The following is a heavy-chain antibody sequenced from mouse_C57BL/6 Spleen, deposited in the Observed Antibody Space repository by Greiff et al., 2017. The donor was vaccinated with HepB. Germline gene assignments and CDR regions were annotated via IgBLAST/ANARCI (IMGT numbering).Heavy chain of an antibody. CDR1: GYTFTDYE. J-gene: IGHJ4*01. CDR3: TRWITTVVAPYAMDY. V-gene: IGHV1-15*01. D-gene: IGHD1-1*01. CDR2: IDPETGGT. Sequence: VKLQESGAELVRPGASVTLSCKASGYTFTDYEMHWVKQTPVHGLEWIGAIDPETGGTAYNQKFKGKAILTADKSSSTAYMELRSLTSEDSAVYYCTRWITTVVAPYAMDYWGQGTSVTVSS.